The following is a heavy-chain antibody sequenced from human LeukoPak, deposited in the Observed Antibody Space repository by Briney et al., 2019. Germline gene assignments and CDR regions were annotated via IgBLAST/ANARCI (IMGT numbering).Heavy chain of an antibody. J-gene: IGHJ2*01. CDR1: GGSISSGAYS. Sequence: SETLSLTCAVSGGSISSGAYSWSWIRQPPGKGLEWIGYNYHSGSTYYTPSLKSRVTISVDRSKNQFSLKLSSVTAADTAVYYCARDPGSPRGYFDLWGRGTLVTVSS. V-gene: IGHV4-30-2*01. CDR2: NYHSGST. CDR3: ARDPGSPRGYFDL. D-gene: IGHD2-15*01.